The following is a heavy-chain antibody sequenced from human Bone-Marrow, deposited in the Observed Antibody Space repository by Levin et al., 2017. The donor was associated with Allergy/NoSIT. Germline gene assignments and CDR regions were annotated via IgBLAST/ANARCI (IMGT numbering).Heavy chain of an antibody. V-gene: IGHV1-69*04. Sequence: PSASVKVSCKASGGTFSSYAISWVRQAPGQGLEWMGRIIPILGIANYAQKFQGRVTITADKSTSTAYMELSSLRSEDTAVYYCARDRATVTTSPVLRYFDIWGQGTMVTVSS. CDR1: GGTFSSYA. J-gene: IGHJ3*02. CDR3: ARDRATVTTSPVLRYFDI. CDR2: IIPILGIA. D-gene: IGHD4-17*01.